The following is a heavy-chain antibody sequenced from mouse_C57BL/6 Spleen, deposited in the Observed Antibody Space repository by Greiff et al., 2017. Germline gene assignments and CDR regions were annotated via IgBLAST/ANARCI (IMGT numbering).Heavy chain of an antibody. CDR1: GYTFTDYY. V-gene: IGHV1-26*01. CDR2: INPNNGGT. CDR3: ARGDYYGRSRGFAY. Sequence: EVQLQQSGPELVKPGASVKISCKASGYTFTDYYMNWVKQSHGKSLEWIGDINPNNGGTSYNQKFKGKATLTVDKSSSTAYMELRSLTSEDSAVYYCARGDYYGRSRGFAYWGQGTLVTVSA. D-gene: IGHD1-1*01. J-gene: IGHJ3*01.